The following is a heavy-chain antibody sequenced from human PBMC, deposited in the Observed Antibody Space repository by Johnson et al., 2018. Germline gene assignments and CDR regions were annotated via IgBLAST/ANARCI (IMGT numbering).Heavy chain of an antibody. CDR3: ARLGDYVWGSYREEDY. V-gene: IGHV4-34*01. CDR2: INHSGST. D-gene: IGHD3-16*02. Sequence: QVQLQQWGAGLLKPSETLSLTCAVYGGSFSGYYWSWIRQPPGKGLEWIGEINHSGSTNYNPSLKRRVTISVDTSKNQFSLKLSPVTAADTAVYYCARLGDYVWGSYREEDYWGQGTLVTVSS. CDR1: GGSFSGYY. J-gene: IGHJ4*02.